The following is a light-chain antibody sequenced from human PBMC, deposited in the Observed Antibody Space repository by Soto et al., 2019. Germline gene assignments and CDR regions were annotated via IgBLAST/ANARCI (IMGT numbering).Light chain of an antibody. Sequence: THSGSSRSSSVGDRVTLSSRASQGIGNALAWYQQKPGKAPKVLIYDASSLKSGVPSRFSGSGSGREFTLTISSLQPDDFATYYCQQDNHYSRTFGQGTKVDIK. CDR1: QGIGNA. CDR2: DAS. CDR3: QQDNHYSRT. V-gene: IGKV1D-13*01. J-gene: IGKJ2*01.